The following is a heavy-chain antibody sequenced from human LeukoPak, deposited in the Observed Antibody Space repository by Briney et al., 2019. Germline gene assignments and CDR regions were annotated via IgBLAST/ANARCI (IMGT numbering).Heavy chain of an antibody. D-gene: IGHD2-2*02. Sequence: GASVKVSCKASGYTFTGHYIHWVRQAPGQGLEWMGWINPNSGGTHYVQKFQDRVAMTTDTSIGTAYMAMSRLRSDDTAVYYCARETYTLKYGTRYFEYWGQGTLVTVSS. CDR2: INPNSGGT. V-gene: IGHV1-2*02. CDR1: GYTFTGHY. CDR3: ARETYTLKYGTRYFEY. J-gene: IGHJ4*02.